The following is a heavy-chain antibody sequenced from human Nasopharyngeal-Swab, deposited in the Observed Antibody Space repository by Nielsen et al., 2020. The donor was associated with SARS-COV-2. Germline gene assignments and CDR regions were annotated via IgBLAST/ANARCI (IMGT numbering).Heavy chain of an antibody. CDR2: INPNSGDT. Sequence: ASVKVSCKASGYTFTDYYMHWVRQAPGQGLEWMGRINPNSGDTNYAQKFQGRVTMTRDTSISTVYMELSSLSSEDTAVYYCARGYSYGLAYWGQGTLVTVSP. J-gene: IGHJ4*02. CDR1: GYTFTDYY. D-gene: IGHD5-18*01. V-gene: IGHV1-2*06. CDR3: ARGYSYGLAY.